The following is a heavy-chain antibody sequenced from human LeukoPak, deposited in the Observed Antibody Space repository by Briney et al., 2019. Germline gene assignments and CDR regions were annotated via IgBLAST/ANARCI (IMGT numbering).Heavy chain of an antibody. CDR3: ARGGHRRLYYKEGMDV. CDR1: GYIFGNYG. Sequence: ASVKVSCKASGYIFGNYGISWVRQAPGQGLEWMGWVSTYNGNTQYTQKFQGRVSMTTDTSTATAYMELRSLRSDDTAVYYCARGGHRRLYYKEGMDVWGQGTTVTVS. V-gene: IGHV1-18*01. D-gene: IGHD3-10*01. CDR2: VSTYNGNT. J-gene: IGHJ6*02.